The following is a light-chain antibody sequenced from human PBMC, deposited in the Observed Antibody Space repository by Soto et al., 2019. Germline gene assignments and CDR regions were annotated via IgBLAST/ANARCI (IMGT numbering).Light chain of an antibody. CDR1: QSVSRN. CDR2: GAS. V-gene: IGKV3-15*01. Sequence: EIVMTQSPATLSVSPGERATLSCRASQSVSRNLAWYQQKPGQAPRLLIQGASTRATGIPGRFSGSGSGTEFTLTISSPQSEDFAAYYCQQYNDWPWTFGQGTKVDIK. CDR3: QQYNDWPWT. J-gene: IGKJ1*01.